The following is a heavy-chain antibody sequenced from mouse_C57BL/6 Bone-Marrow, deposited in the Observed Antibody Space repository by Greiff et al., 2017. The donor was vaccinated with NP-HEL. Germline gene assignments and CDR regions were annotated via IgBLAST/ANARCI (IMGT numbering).Heavy chain of an antibody. CDR2: ISSGGSYT. CDR1: GFTFSSYG. J-gene: IGHJ1*03. Sequence: EVQLQESGGDLVKPGGSLKLSCAASGFTFSSYGMSWVRQTPDKRLEWVATISSGGSYTYYPDSVQGRFTISRDKAKNTLYLQMSSLKSDDTAMYYCARHYYYGSSSYWYFDVWGTGTTVTVSS. CDR3: ARHYYYGSSSYWYFDV. D-gene: IGHD1-1*01. V-gene: IGHV5-6*01.